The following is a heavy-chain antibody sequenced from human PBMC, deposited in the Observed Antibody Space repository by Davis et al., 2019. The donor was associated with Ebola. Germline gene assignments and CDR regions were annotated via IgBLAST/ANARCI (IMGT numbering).Heavy chain of an antibody. D-gene: IGHD3-10*01. CDR2: INPNSGGT. CDR3: ARDPGYYGSGSSLEYGMDV. Sequence: AASVKVSCKASGYTFTGYYMHWVRQAPGQGLEWMGWINPNSGGTNYAQKFQGWVTMTRDTSISTACMELSRLRSDDTAVYYCARDPGYYGSGSSLEYGMDVWGQGTTVTVSS. J-gene: IGHJ6*02. CDR1: GYTFTGYY. V-gene: IGHV1-2*04.